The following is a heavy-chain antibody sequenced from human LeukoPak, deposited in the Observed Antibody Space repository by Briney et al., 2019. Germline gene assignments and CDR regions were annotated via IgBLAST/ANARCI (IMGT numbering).Heavy chain of an antibody. Sequence: PGGSLRLSCAASGFTFSDYYMSWIRQAPGKGLEWVSYITSSGIYTDYADSVKGRFTMSRDNAKNSLYLQMNSLRAEDSAVYYCARGQFELPHWGQGTLVTVSS. V-gene: IGHV3-11*06. CDR1: GFTFSDYY. CDR2: ITSSGIYT. CDR3: ARGQFELPH. J-gene: IGHJ1*01. D-gene: IGHD5-24*01.